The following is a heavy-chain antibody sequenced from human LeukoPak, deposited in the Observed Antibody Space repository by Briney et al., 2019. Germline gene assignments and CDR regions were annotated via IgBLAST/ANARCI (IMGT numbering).Heavy chain of an antibody. CDR2: ISDTGATT. V-gene: IGHV3-23*01. CDR1: GFTFSSYA. CDR3: AKDTYIGRYCTNGVCSPFDY. J-gene: IGHJ4*02. D-gene: IGHD2-8*01. Sequence: GGSLRLSCAGSGFTFSSYAMSWVRQAPGKGLEWVSAISDTGATTYDADSVKGRFTISRDNSRSTLYLQLNSLRAEDTAVYYCAKDTYIGRYCTNGVCSPFDYWGQGTLVTVSS.